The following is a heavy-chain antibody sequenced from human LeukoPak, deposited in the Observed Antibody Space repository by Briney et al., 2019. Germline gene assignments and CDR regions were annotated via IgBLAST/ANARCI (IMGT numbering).Heavy chain of an antibody. CDR2: IIPIFGTA. CDR3: ARGPWGGYERHYYYYYYMDV. D-gene: IGHD5-12*01. Sequence: RASVKVSCKASGGTFSSYAISWVRQAPGQGLEWMGGIIPIFGTANYAQKFQGRVTITADKSTSTAYMELSSLRSEDTAVYYCARGPWGGYERHYYYYYYMDVWGKGTTVTVSS. CDR1: GGTFSSYA. V-gene: IGHV1-69*06. J-gene: IGHJ6*03.